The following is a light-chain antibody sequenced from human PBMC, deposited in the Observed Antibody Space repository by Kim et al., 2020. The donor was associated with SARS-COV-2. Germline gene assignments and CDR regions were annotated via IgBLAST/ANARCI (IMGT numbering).Light chain of an antibody. V-gene: IGKV3-15*01. Sequence: SVSPGERATISCRASQSVSSNLAWYQQKPGQAPRLLIYGASTRATGIPARFSGSGSGTEFTLTISSLQSEDFAVYYCQQYNNWRTFGQGTKVDIK. CDR1: QSVSSN. CDR3: QQYNNWRT. CDR2: GAS. J-gene: IGKJ1*01.